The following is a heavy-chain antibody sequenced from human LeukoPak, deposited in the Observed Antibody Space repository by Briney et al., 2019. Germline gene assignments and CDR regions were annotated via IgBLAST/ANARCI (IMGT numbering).Heavy chain of an antibody. V-gene: IGHV3-7*01. D-gene: IGHD6-13*01. J-gene: IGHJ4*02. CDR3: ARDAWREGSSWYSN. CDR1: GFTFSNFW. Sequence: GGSLRLSCTASGFTFSNFWMGWVRQAPGKGLEWVANIKQDETEKFYLGSVKGRFTISRDNAKNSLYLQMNSLRAEDTAVYYCARDAWREGSSWYSNWGQGTLVTVSS. CDR2: IKQDETEK.